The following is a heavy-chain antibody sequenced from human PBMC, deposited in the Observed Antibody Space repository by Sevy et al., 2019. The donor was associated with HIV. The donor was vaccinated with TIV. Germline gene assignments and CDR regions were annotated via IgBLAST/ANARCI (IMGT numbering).Heavy chain of an antibody. CDR2: INQDGSEK. V-gene: IGHV3-7*01. CDR3: AREGSAYDTYYYHYAMDV. D-gene: IGHD5-12*01. J-gene: IGHJ6*02. Sequence: GGSLRLSCAASGFTFKSYWMTWVRQAPGKGLEWVANINQDGSEKYYSDSLKGRFSISRDNSKNSVHLQINTPRAEDTAVYDCAREGSAYDTYYYHYAMDVWGQGTTVTVSS. CDR1: GFTFKSYW.